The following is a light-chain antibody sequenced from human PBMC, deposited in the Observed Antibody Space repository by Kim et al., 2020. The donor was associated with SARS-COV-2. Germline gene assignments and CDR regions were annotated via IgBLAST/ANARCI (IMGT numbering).Light chain of an antibody. CDR3: CSYAGTTTFYV. Sequence: QSALTQPASMSGSPGQSITISCTGSSSDVGGYDLVSWYQQRPGKAPLLIIYEVYKRPSGVSNRFSGSKSGNTASLTISGLQAEDETDYYCCSYAGTTTFYVFGSGTKVTVL. V-gene: IGLV2-23*02. CDR1: SSDVGGYDL. CDR2: EVY. J-gene: IGLJ1*01.